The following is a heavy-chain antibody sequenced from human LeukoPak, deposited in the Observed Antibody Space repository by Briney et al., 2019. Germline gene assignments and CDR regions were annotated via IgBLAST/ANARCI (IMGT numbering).Heavy chain of an antibody. J-gene: IGHJ6*02. CDR2: IYYSGST. V-gene: IGHV4-59*01. CDR3: ARDRANYYYYYGMDV. D-gene: IGHD1-26*01. CDR1: GGSISSYY. Sequence: SETLSLICTVSGGSISSYYWSWIRQPPGKGLEWIGYIYYSGSTNYNPSLKSRVTISVDTSKNQFSLRLSSVTAADTAVYYCARDRANYYYYYGMDVWGQGTTVTVSS.